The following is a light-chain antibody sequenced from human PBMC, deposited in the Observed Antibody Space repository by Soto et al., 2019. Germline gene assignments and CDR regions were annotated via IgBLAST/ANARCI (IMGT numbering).Light chain of an antibody. Sequence: EIVMTQSPATLSVSPGERATLSCRASQSVSSNLAWYQQKPGQAPRHLIYGASTRANGIPARFSGSGSGTEFTLTISSLQSEDFAVYYCQQYNNWTPWTFGQGTKVEIK. CDR2: GAS. CDR3: QQYNNWTPWT. J-gene: IGKJ1*01. CDR1: QSVSSN. V-gene: IGKV3-15*01.